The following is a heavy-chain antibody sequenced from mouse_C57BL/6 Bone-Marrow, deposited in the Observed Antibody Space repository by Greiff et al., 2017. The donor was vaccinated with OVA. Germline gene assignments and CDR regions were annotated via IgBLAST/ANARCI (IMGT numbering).Heavy chain of an antibody. J-gene: IGHJ1*03. CDR2: IWSGGST. CDR3: ARSNLWYFDV. Sequence: QVQLQQSGPGLVQPSQSLSITCTVSGFSLTSYGVHWVRQSPGKGLEWLGVIWSGGSTDYKAAFITRLSISKDNSKSHVFFKMNSLQADDTAIYYCARSNLWYFDVWGTGTTVTVSS. D-gene: IGHD2-1*01. CDR1: GFSLTSYG. V-gene: IGHV2-2*01.